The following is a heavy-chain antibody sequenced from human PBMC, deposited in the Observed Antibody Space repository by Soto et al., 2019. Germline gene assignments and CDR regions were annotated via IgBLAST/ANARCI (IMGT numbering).Heavy chain of an antibody. CDR1: GFTFSSYE. D-gene: IGHD1-20*01. CDR3: AGWIKSALRGGYKKNYYYYGMDV. Sequence: PGGSLRLSCAASGFTFSSYEMNWVRQAPGKGLEWVSYISSSGSTIYYADSVKGRFTISRDNAKNSLYLQMNSLRAEDTAVYYCAGWIKSALRGGYKKNYYYYGMDVWGQGTTVTVSS. CDR2: ISSSGSTI. V-gene: IGHV3-48*03. J-gene: IGHJ6*02.